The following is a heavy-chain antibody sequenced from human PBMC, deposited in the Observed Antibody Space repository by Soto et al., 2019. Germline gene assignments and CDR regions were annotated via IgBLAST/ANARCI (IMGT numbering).Heavy chain of an antibody. CDR3: ARGRYDYVWGSYRTHYNWFDP. Sequence: SETLSLTCAVSGGSIISGGYSWSWIRQPPGKGLEWIGYIYHSGSTYYNPSLKSRVTISVDRSKNQFSLKLSSVTAADTAVYYCARGRYDYVWGSYRTHYNWFDPWGQGTLVTVSS. CDR2: IYHSGST. D-gene: IGHD3-16*02. J-gene: IGHJ5*02. V-gene: IGHV4-30-2*01. CDR1: GGSIISGGYS.